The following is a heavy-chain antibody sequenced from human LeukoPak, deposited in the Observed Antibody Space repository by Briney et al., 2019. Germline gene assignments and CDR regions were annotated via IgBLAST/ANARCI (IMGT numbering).Heavy chain of an antibody. CDR2: ISYDGSDK. V-gene: IGHV3-30*18. CDR1: GFTFSSYW. J-gene: IGHJ4*02. Sequence: SGGSLRLSCAASGFTFSSYWMSWVRQAPGKGLEWVAVISYDGSDKYYADSVKGRFTISRDNSKNTLYLQMNSLRAEDAAVYYCAKDGYTYGYYFDYWGQGTPVTVSS. D-gene: IGHD5-18*01. CDR3: AKDGYTYGYYFDY.